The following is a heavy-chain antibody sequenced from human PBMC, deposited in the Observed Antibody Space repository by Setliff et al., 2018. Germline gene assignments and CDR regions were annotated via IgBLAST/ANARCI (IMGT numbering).Heavy chain of an antibody. CDR3: ARGGTYRYFDY. CDR1: GASINSGSNY. V-gene: IGHV4-39*07. CDR2: IHYRGTT. Sequence: SETLSLTCTVSGASINSGSNYWGWIRQPPGKGLEWIGRIHYRGTTYSNASLASRLTLSVDTSKNQFSLKLNSMTTADTAVYYCARGGTYRYFDYWGQGALVTVSS. J-gene: IGHJ4*02.